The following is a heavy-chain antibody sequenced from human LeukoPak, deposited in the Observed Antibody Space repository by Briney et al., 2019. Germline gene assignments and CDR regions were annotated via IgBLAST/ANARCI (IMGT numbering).Heavy chain of an antibody. CDR1: GFTFTNAW. CDR2: IKSKTEGGTT. D-gene: IGHD2-15*01. Sequence: GGSLRLSCAASGFTFTNAWMSWVRQAPGKGLEWVGRIKSKTEGGTTDYAAPVKGRFTISRDNAKNTLFLQMNSLRVEDTAVYYCTSGDLYCSGGSCYHYFDYWGQGTLVTVSP. CDR3: TSGDLYCSGGSCYHYFDY. J-gene: IGHJ4*02. V-gene: IGHV3-15*05.